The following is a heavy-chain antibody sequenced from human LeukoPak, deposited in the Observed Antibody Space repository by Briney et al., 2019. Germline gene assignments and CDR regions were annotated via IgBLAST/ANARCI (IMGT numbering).Heavy chain of an antibody. D-gene: IGHD5-18*01. CDR2: IRSKANSYAT. CDR1: AFTFSGSA. Sequence: PGGSLRLSCAASAFTFSGSAMHWVRQASGKGLEWVGRIRSKANSYATAYAASVKGRFTISRDDSKNTAYLQMNSLKTEDTAVYYCTRLPLDTPIRLGHWGQGTLVTVSS. CDR3: TRLPLDTPIRLGH. J-gene: IGHJ4*02. V-gene: IGHV3-73*01.